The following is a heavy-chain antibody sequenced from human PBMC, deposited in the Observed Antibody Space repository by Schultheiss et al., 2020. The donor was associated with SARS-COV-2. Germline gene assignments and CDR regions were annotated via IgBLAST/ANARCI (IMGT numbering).Heavy chain of an antibody. V-gene: IGHV4-38-2*02. D-gene: IGHD3-3*01. Sequence: SQTLSLTCTVSGGSISSGYYWGWIRQPPGKGLEWIGSIYHSGSTYYNPSLKSRVTISVDTSKNQFSLKLSSVTAADTAVYYCAREGYFWSGYFQDYWGQGTLVTVSS. CDR3: AREGYFWSGYFQDY. CDR2: IYHSGST. J-gene: IGHJ4*02. CDR1: GGSISSGYY.